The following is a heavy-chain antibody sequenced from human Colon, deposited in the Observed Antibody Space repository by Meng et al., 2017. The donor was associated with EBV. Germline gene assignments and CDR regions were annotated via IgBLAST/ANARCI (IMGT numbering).Heavy chain of an antibody. CDR1: EGSISSSYW. CDR2: MYHSGTT. CDR3: ATQESRDGHNPY. D-gene: IGHD5-24*01. V-gene: IGHV4-4*02. Sequence: QLKYLGPGLVKPSGTLSLTCVVSEGSISSSYWWTWVRRSPGKGLEWIGEMYHSGTTNYNPSLKSRVTISMGKSNNQLSLKLNSVTAADTAVYYCATQESRDGHNPYWGQGTLVTVSS. J-gene: IGHJ4*02.